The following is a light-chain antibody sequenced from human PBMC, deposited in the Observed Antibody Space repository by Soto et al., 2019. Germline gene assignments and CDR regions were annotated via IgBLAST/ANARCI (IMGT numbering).Light chain of an antibody. CDR2: DAS. Sequence: IVWTQSPGTLSLSPGERATLSCRASQSVPKSYLAWYQQRPGQAPRLLIYDASNRATGIPDRFSGSESGTDFPLTISRLEPEDFAVYYCHQYAWSPLTFGQGTRLEIK. CDR3: HQYAWSPLT. V-gene: IGKV3-20*01. J-gene: IGKJ5*01. CDR1: QSVPKSY.